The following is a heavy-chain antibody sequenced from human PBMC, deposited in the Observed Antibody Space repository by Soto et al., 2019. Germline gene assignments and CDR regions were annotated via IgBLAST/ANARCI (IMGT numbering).Heavy chain of an antibody. Sequence: SETLSLTCSVSGGSVRTGSYHWSWIRQPPGKGLEWIGFIPNNGSPDYNPSLKSRVVVSIDRSKNQFSLKVNSVTAADAAVYFCARIGWGGDSWGQGTLVTVSS. CDR2: IPNNGSP. V-gene: IGHV4-61*01. CDR3: ARIGWGGDS. J-gene: IGHJ4*02. CDR1: GGSVRTGSYH. D-gene: IGHD7-27*01.